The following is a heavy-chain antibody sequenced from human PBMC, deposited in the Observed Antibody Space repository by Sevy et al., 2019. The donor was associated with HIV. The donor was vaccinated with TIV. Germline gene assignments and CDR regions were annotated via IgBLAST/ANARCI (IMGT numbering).Heavy chain of an antibody. J-gene: IGHJ4*02. CDR1: GFIFGNSW. CDR3: VKGGGDY. Sequence: GGSLRLSCAASGFIFGNSWMGWVRQAPGKGLEWVATINQDGSDRYYVDSVKGRLIVSRDNAKNSLFLQMNSLTDEDTAVYYCVKGGGDYWGQGALVTVSS. D-gene: IGHD3-16*01. CDR2: INQDGSDR. V-gene: IGHV3-7*01.